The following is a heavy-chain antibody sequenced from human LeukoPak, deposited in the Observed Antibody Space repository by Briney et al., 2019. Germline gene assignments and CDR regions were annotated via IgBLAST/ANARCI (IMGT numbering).Heavy chain of an antibody. V-gene: IGHV3-48*04. CDR1: EFAFSTYN. Sequence: GGSLRLSCAASEFAFSTYNMNWVRQAPGKGLEWVSYISTGSSTTYYADSVKGRFTISRDNTKNSLYLQMNSLRAEDTAVFYCARDQYDTWSRRGNFDSWGQGTLVIVSS. J-gene: IGHJ4*02. CDR3: ARDQYDTWSRRGNFDS. D-gene: IGHD3/OR15-3a*01. CDR2: ISTGSSTT.